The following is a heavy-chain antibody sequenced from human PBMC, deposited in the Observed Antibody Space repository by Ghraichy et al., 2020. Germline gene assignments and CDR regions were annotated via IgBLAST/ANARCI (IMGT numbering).Heavy chain of an antibody. CDR3: ARARIAAGNWFDP. D-gene: IGHD6-13*01. J-gene: IGHJ5*02. V-gene: IGHV1-8*03. Sequence: ASVKVSCKASGYTFTSYDINWVRQATGQGLEWMGWMNPNSGNTGYAQKFQGRVTITRNTSISTAYMELSSLRSEDTAVYYCARARIAAGNWFDPWGQGTLVTVSS. CDR1: GYTFTSYD. CDR2: MNPNSGNT.